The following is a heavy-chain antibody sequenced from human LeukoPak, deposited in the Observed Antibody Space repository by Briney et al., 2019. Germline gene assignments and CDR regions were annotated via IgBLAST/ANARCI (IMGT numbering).Heavy chain of an antibody. CDR2: IYHSGST. CDR3: ARDGYYYDSSGYY. V-gene: IGHV4-38-2*02. J-gene: IGHJ4*02. D-gene: IGHD3-22*01. Sequence: PSETLSLTCTVSGYSISSGYYWGWIRQPPGKGLEWIGSIYHSGSTYYNPSLKSRVTISVDTSKNQFSLKLSSVTAADTAVYYCARDGYYYDSSGYYWGQGTLVTVFS. CDR1: GYSISSGYY.